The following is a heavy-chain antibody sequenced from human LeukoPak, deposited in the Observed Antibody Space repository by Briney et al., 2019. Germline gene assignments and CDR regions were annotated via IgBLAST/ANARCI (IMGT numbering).Heavy chain of an antibody. CDR3: ASRER. CDR2: IIDSGTT. V-gene: IGHV4-34*12. Sequence: SETLSLTCAVYGGHFSGYYWSWIRQPPGKGLEWIGEIIDSGTTNYNPSLKSRVTISIDTSKNQFSLKLSSVTAADTAVYYCASRERWGQGTLVTVSS. J-gene: IGHJ4*01. CDR1: GGHFSGYY.